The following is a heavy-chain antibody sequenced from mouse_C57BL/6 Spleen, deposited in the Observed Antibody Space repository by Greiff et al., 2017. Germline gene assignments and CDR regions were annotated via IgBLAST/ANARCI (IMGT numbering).Heavy chain of an antibody. CDR2: IYPGDGDP. V-gene: IGHV1-80*01. J-gene: IGHJ3*01. Sequence: QVQLQASGAELVKPGASVKISCKASGYAFSSYWMNWVKQRPGKGLEWIGQIYPGDGDPTYNGKFKGKATLTADKSSSTAYMQLSSLTSEDSAVYFCARGIYYGSSPWCAYWGQGTLVTVSA. CDR1: GYAFSSYW. D-gene: IGHD1-1*01. CDR3: ARGIYYGSSPWCAY.